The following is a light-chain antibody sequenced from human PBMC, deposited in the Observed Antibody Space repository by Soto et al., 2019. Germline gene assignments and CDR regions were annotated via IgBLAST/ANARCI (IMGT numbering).Light chain of an antibody. CDR2: SAS. CDR3: QRYDDAPLT. Sequence: DIQMTQSPSSLSASVGDRVTMTCRASQDISNYLVWYQQQPGQVPKLLIYSASTLHSGVPSQFSGSGSGTDFTLTISSLQPEDVGTYYCQRYDDAPLTFGGGTKVEIK. V-gene: IGKV1-27*01. CDR1: QDISNY. J-gene: IGKJ4*02.